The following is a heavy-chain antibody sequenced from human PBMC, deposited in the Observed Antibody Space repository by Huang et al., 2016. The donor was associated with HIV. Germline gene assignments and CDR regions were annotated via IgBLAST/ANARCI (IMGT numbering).Heavy chain of an antibody. CDR3: ARGIAAGDY. J-gene: IGHJ4*02. D-gene: IGHD6-25*01. CDR2: VNAGNGNT. Sequence: QVQLVQSGAEVKKPGASVKVSCKASGYIFSTYDTHWARQAPGQRLEWMGRVNAGNGNTKYSQRVQGRVTSTRDTAANTAYVELSSLRSEDTGVYYCARGIAAGDYWGQGTLVTVSS. CDR1: GYIFSTYD. V-gene: IGHV1-3*01.